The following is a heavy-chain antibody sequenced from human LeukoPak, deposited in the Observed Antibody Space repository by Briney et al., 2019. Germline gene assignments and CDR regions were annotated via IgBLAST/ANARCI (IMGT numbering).Heavy chain of an antibody. Sequence: SETLSLTCTVSGGSISSYYWSWIRQPAGKGLEWIGRIYYSGSTNYNPSLKSRVTISVDTSKNQFSLKLSSVTAADTAVYYCARGLRRSPPFDIWGQGTMVTVSS. D-gene: IGHD4-17*01. CDR3: ARGLRRSPPFDI. CDR1: GGSISSYY. CDR2: IYYSGST. J-gene: IGHJ3*02. V-gene: IGHV4-4*07.